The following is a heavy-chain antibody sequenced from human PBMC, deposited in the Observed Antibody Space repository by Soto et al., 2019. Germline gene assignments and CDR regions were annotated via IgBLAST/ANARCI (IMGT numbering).Heavy chain of an antibody. CDR1: GDSVSSNSAA. CDR3: ASWIRLWAGNLDS. Sequence: PSQTLSITCAISGDSVSSNSAAWNWIRQSPSRGLEWLGRTYYRSKWYNDYAVSVKSRITINQDTSKNQFSLQLNSVTHENTAVYYCASWIRLWAGNLDSRGQGTLVTV. V-gene: IGHV6-1*01. D-gene: IGHD5-18*01. J-gene: IGHJ1*01. CDR2: TYYRSKWYN.